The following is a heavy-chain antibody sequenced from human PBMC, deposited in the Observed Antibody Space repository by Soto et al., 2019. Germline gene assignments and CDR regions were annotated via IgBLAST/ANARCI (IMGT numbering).Heavy chain of an antibody. CDR3: ARVYGSGANSFDP. Sequence: SETLSLTCAVSGGSISSGGYSWSWIRQPPGKGLEWIGYIYHSGSTYYNPSLKSRVTISVDRSKNQFSLKLSSVTAADTAVYYCARVYGSGANSFDPWGQGTLVTVSS. J-gene: IGHJ5*02. CDR2: IYHSGST. V-gene: IGHV4-30-2*01. D-gene: IGHD3-10*01. CDR1: GGSISSGGYS.